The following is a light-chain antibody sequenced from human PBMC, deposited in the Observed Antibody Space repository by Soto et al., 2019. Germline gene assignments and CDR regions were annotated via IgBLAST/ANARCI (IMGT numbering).Light chain of an antibody. Sequence: QSVLTQPASVSGSPGQSITISCTGTSSDVGGYNYVSWYQQHPGKAPKLMIYDVSNRPSGVSNRFSGSKSGNTASLTISVLQAEDEAAYYCSSYTSSSTLVFGGGTQLTVL. CDR1: SSDVGGYNY. J-gene: IGLJ3*02. CDR3: SSYTSSSTLV. V-gene: IGLV2-14*01. CDR2: DVS.